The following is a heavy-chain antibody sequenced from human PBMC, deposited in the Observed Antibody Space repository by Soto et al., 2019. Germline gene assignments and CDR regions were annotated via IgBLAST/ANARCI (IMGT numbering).Heavy chain of an antibody. D-gene: IGHD3-10*01. Sequence: QVQLVESGGGVVQPGRSLRLSCAASGFTFSSYAMHWVRQAPGKGLEWVAVISYDGSNKYYADSVKGRFTISRDNSKNTLYLQMNSLRAEDTAVYYCARAVITMVRGMDVWGQGTTVTVSS. CDR1: GFTFSSYA. CDR3: ARAVITMVRGMDV. V-gene: IGHV3-30-3*01. J-gene: IGHJ6*02. CDR2: ISYDGSNK.